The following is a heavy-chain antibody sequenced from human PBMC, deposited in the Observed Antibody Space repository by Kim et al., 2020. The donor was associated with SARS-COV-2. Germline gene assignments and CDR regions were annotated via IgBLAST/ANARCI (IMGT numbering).Heavy chain of an antibody. J-gene: IGHJ3*01. D-gene: IGHD1-1*01. CDR3: ARVRGRGDATAWGAFDV. CDR1: GFSFTIYE. V-gene: IGHV3-48*03. CDR2: IDSSGRNI. Sequence: GGSLRLSCAASGFSFTIYEMIWVRQAPGKGLEWVSYIDSSGRNIFYADSVKGRFTISRDNAKTSLYLQMNSLRADDTAVYYCARVRGRGDATAWGAFDVWGQGTIVTVSS.